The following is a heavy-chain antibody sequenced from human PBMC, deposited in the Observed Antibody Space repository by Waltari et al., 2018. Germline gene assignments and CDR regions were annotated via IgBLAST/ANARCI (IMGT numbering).Heavy chain of an antibody. V-gene: IGHV3-7*03. CDR2: IKQDGSAK. Sequence: EVQLVESGGGLVQPRGSLRLSCAASGFTFTNYWMNWVRQAPGKGLEWVANIKQDGSAKYYVDSVKGRFTISRDNAKNSLYLQMNSLRAEDTAVYYCVRGSSGKNTGPVDDWGQGTLVTVSS. CDR1: GFTFTNYW. J-gene: IGHJ4*02. CDR3: VRGSSGKNTGPVDD. D-gene: IGHD1-26*01.